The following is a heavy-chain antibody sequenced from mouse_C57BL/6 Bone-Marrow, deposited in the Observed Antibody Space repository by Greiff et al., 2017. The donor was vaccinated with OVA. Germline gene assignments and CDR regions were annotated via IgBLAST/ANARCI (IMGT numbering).Heavy chain of an antibody. J-gene: IGHJ4*01. Sequence: EVMLVESGPGLAKPSQTLSLTCSVTGYSITSDYWNWIRKFPGNKLEYMGYISYSGSTYYNPSLKSRISILRDTSKNQYYLQLKSVTTEDTATYYCARFYDYDEGWAMDYWGQGTSVTVSS. D-gene: IGHD2-4*01. CDR1: GYSITSDY. CDR2: ISYSGST. CDR3: ARFYDYDEGWAMDY. V-gene: IGHV3-8*01.